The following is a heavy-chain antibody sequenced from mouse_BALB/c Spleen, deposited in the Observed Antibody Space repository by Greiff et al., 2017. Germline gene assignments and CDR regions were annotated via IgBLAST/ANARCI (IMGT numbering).Heavy chain of an antibody. V-gene: IGHV5-9-4*01. J-gene: IGHJ2*01. CDR2: ISSGGSYT. D-gene: IGHD2-1*01. Sequence: EVMLVESGGGLVKPGGSLKLSCAASGFTFSSYAMSWVRQSPEKRLEWVAEISSGGSYTYYPDTVTGRFTISRDNAKNTLYLEMSSLRSEDTAMYYCARDGGNYNYFDYWGQGTTLTVSS. CDR3: ARDGGNYNYFDY. CDR1: GFTFSSYA.